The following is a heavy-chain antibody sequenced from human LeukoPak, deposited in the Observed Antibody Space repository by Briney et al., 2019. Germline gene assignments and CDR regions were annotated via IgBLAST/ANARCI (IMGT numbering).Heavy chain of an antibody. Sequence: PSGTLSLTCAVSGGSISSSNWWSWVRQPPGKGLEWIGDIYHSGSTNYNPSLKSRVTISVDKSKNQFSLKLSSVTAADTAVYYCARSGVVTGGYYYGMDVWGQGTTVTVSS. D-gene: IGHD3-10*01. J-gene: IGHJ6*02. CDR3: ARSGVVTGGYYYGMDV. CDR1: GGSISSSNW. CDR2: IYHSGST. V-gene: IGHV4-4*02.